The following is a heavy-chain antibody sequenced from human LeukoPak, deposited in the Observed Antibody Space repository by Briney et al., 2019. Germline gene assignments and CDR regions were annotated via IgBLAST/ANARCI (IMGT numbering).Heavy chain of an antibody. CDR3: ARRRAATIDY. CDR1: GGSISSSRYY. CDR2: MYYSESS. D-gene: IGHD6-25*01. V-gene: IGHV4-39*01. J-gene: IGHJ4*02. Sequence: SETLSLTCAVSGGSISSSRYYWGWIRQPPGKGLEWIGTMYYSESSYCNPSLKTRVTISVDTSKNQFSLKLSSVTAADTAVYYCARRRAATIDYWGQGTLVTVSS.